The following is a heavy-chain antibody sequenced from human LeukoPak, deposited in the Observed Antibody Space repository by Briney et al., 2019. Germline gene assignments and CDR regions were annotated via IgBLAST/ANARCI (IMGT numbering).Heavy chain of an antibody. V-gene: IGHV4-61*02. Sequence: SETLSLTCTVSGGSISSGSYYWSWIRQPAGKGLEWIGRIYTSGSTNYNPSLKSRVTISVDTSKSQFSLKLSSVTAADTAVYYCANQRRDGYNYYFDYWGQGTLVTVSS. J-gene: IGHJ4*02. CDR3: ANQRRDGYNYYFDY. CDR2: IYTSGST. D-gene: IGHD5-24*01. CDR1: GGSISSGSYY.